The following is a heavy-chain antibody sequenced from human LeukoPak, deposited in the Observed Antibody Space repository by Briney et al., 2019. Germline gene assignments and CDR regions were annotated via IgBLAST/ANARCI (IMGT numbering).Heavy chain of an antibody. Sequence: GASVKVSCKASGYTFTGYYMHWVRQAPGQGLEWMGWINPNSGGTNYEQKFQGRVTMTRDTSISTAYLELSRLRSDDTAVYYWARDLVYCSSTSCYREYYFDYWGQGTLVTVSS. CDR2: INPNSGGT. V-gene: IGHV1-2*02. D-gene: IGHD2-2*01. CDR3: ARDLVYCSSTSCYREYYFDY. CDR1: GYTFTGYY. J-gene: IGHJ4*02.